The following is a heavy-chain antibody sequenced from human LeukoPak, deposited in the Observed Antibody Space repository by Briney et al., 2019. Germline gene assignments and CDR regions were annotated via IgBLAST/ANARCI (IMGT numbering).Heavy chain of an antibody. J-gene: IGHJ4*02. D-gene: IGHD3-9*01. V-gene: IGHV3-23*01. Sequence: GGSLRLSCAASGLTVSSYMSWVRQAPGKGLEWVSAISGGGGSTYYADSVKGRFTISRDNSKNTLYLQMNSLRAEDTAVYYCAKFYDISTGYFDCWGQGTLVTVSS. CDR2: ISGGGGST. CDR1: GLTVSSY. CDR3: AKFYDISTGYFDC.